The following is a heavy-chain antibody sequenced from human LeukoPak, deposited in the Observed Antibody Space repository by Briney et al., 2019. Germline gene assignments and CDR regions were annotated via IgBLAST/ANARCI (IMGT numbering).Heavy chain of an antibody. V-gene: IGHV4-31*03. D-gene: IGHD1-1*01. Sequence: PSQTLSLTCTVSGGSISSGTYYWGWIRQHPGKGLEWIGYIYYSGRTYYNPSLESRVTISVDTPRNQFSLKLSSVTAADTAVYYCARHTPGTTSDIWGQGTMVTVSS. CDR3: ARHTPGTTSDI. J-gene: IGHJ3*02. CDR1: GGSISSGTYY. CDR2: IYYSGRT.